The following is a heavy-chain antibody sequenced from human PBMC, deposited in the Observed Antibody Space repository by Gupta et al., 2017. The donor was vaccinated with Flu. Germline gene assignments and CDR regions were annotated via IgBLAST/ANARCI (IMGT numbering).Heavy chain of an antibody. D-gene: IGHD3-10*01. CDR3: ARDGVPDETMDILGYYMDV. CDR2: INWHGNSA. J-gene: IGHJ6*03. V-gene: IGHV3-20*04. Sequence: EVQLVESGGGVVRPGGSLRLSCSASGFTFNDYTMSWVRQAPGKGLEWVSGINWHGNSAAYADAVKGRFTISRDNAKSSLYLQMNSLRAEDTALYYCARDGVPDETMDILGYYMDVWGKGTTVTVSS. CDR1: GFTFNDYT.